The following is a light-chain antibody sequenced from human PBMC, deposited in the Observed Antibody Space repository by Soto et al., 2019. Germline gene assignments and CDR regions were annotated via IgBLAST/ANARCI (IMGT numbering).Light chain of an antibody. CDR3: QQYDDSLSSCT. Sequence: EIVLTQSPGTLSLSPGERATLSCRASQSVSSSYLAWYQQKPGQAPRLLIYGASYRATGIPDRFSGRGSGTDFTITISILEPEDFAVYYCQQYDDSLSSCTFGKGTNLEIK. CDR1: QSVSSSY. CDR2: GAS. J-gene: IGKJ2*02. V-gene: IGKV3-20*01.